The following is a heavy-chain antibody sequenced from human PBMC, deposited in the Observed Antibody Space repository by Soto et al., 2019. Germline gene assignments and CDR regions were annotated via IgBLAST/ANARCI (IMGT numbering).Heavy chain of an antibody. J-gene: IGHJ6*03. CDR1: GYTFTSYG. Sequence: ASVKVSCKASGYTFTSYGISWVRQAPGQGLEWMGWISAYNGNTNYAQKLQGRVTMTTDTSTSTAYMELRSLRSDDTAVYYGARSVSEDYLPYYYYMDVWGKGTTVTVSS. CDR2: ISAYNGNT. CDR3: ARSVSEDYLPYYYYMDV. V-gene: IGHV1-18*01. D-gene: IGHD4-17*01.